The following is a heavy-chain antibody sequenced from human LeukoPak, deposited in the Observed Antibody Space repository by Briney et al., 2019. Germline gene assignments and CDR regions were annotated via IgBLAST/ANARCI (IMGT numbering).Heavy chain of an antibody. CDR3: ARGTRVGNLDYYGMDV. J-gene: IGHJ6*04. CDR2: MIPIFGTA. CDR1: GGTFSSYA. V-gene: IGHV1-69*01. Sequence: SVKVSCKASGGTFSSYAISWARQAPGQGLEWMGGMIPIFGTANYAQKFQGRVTITADESTSTAYMELSSLRSEDTAVYYCARGTRVGNLDYYGMDVWGKGTTVTVSS. D-gene: IGHD3-16*01.